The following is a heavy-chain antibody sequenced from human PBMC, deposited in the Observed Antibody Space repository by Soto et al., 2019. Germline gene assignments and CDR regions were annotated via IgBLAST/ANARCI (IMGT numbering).Heavy chain of an antibody. D-gene: IGHD3-3*01. CDR3: ARSVPYYDFWSAPPVSRYYYGMDV. V-gene: IGHV1-69*13. CDR1: GGTFSSYA. CDR2: IIPIFGTA. Sequence: GASVKVSCKASGGTFSSYAISWVRQAPGQGLEWMGGIIPIFGTANYAQKFQGRVTITADESTSTAYMELSSLRSEDTAVYYCARSVPYYDFWSAPPVSRYYYGMDVWGQGTTVTVSS. J-gene: IGHJ6*02.